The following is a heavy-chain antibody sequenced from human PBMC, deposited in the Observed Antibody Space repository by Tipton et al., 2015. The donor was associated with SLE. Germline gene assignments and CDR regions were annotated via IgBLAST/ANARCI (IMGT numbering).Heavy chain of an antibody. V-gene: IGHV4-61*09. J-gene: IGHJ4*02. CDR3: ARGSGYYDTGGHYYWGYFDY. CDR2: IHTGGST. D-gene: IGHD3-22*01. CDR1: GGSISSETYY. Sequence: TLSLTCSVSGGSISSETYYWSWIRQPAGKGLEWIGHIHTGGSTTYNPSLKSRVTISMDTSKNQFSLMVSSVTAADAAVYYCARGSGYYDTGGHYYWGYFDYWGQGALVTVSS.